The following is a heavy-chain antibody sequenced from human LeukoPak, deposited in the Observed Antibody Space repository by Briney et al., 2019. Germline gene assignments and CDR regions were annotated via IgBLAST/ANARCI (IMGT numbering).Heavy chain of an antibody. CDR1: GDSVSTNSVG. J-gene: IGHJ6*03. CDR3: ARVRSIAVAAYYYYYYMDV. D-gene: IGHD6-19*01. V-gene: IGHV6-1*01. Sequence: SQTLSLTCAISGDSVSTNSVGWNWIRQSPSRGLEWLGRTYYRSKWYNDYAVSVKSRITINPDTSKNQFSLQLNSVTPEDTAVYYCARVRSIAVAAYYYYYYMDVWGKGTTVTVSS. CDR2: TYYRSKWYN.